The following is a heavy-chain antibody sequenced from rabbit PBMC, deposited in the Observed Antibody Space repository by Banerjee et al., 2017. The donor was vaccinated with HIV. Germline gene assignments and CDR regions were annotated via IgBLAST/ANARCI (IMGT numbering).Heavy chain of an antibody. CDR2: IDLVFGTT. J-gene: IGHJ4*01. V-gene: IGHV1S7*01. CDR3: ARDLVTVIGWNFNL. D-gene: IGHD1-1*01. Sequence: QAPGKGLEWIGHIDLVFGTTYYASWVYGRFTISSHNAQTTLYLQLNTLTAADTATYFCARDLVTVIGWNFNLWGPGTLVTVS.